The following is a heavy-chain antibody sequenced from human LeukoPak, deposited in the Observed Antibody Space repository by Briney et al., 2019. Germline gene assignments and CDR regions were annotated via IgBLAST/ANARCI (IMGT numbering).Heavy chain of an antibody. CDR3: ARDLRYCSGGSCYYYGMDV. CDR1: GFTFSSYK. CDR2: IWYDGSNK. J-gene: IGHJ6*02. V-gene: IGHV3-33*08. D-gene: IGHD2-15*01. Sequence: GGSLRLSCAASGFTFSSYKMNWVRQAPGKGLEWVAVIWYDGSNKYYADSVKGRFTISRDNSKNTLYLQMNSLRAEDTAVYYCARDLRYCSGGSCYYYGMDVWGQGTTVTVSS.